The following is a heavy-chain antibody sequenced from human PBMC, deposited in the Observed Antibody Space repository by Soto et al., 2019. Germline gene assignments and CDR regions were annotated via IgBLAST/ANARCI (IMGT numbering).Heavy chain of an antibody. D-gene: IGHD2-2*01. J-gene: IGHJ6*02. CDR3: ARPHCSSTSCFPETYYYYYGMDV. V-gene: IGHV1-69*13. Sequence: SVKVSCKASGGTFSSYAISWVRQAPGQGLEWMGGIIPIFGTANYAQEFQGRVTITADESTSTAYMELSSLRSEDTAVYYCARPHCSSTSCFPETYYYYYGMDVWGQGTTVTVSS. CDR2: IIPIFGTA. CDR1: GGTFSSYA.